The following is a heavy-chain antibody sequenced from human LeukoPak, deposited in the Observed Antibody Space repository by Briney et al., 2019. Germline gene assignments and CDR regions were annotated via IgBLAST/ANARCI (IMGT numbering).Heavy chain of an antibody. D-gene: IGHD6-6*01. CDR1: GFSVSSNY. CDR2: IYSGGGT. CDR3: ARDISSSSSGGYYYYMDV. J-gene: IGHJ6*03. Sequence: GGSLRLSCAASGFSVSSNYMSWVRQAPGKGLEWVSVIYSGGGTYYADPVKGRFTISRDNSKNTLYLQMNSLRAEDTAVYYCARDISSSSSGGYYYYMDVWGKGTTVTVSS. V-gene: IGHV3-53*01.